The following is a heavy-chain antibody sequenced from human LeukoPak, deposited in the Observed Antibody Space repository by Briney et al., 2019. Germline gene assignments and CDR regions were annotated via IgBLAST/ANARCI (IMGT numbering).Heavy chain of an antibody. CDR2: VTRDGSGT. V-gene: IGHV3-7*01. D-gene: IGHD3-10*01. CDR1: GFNFLGYN. Sequence: PGGSLRLSCITSGFNFLGYNMAWVRQAPGKGLEWLATVTRDGSGTEYIDSVRGRFTISRDNAKNSVYLQMNSLRAEDTAVYYCARDGLRAGSGSYVRWFDPWGQGTLVTVSS. CDR3: ARDGLRAGSGSYVRWFDP. J-gene: IGHJ5*02.